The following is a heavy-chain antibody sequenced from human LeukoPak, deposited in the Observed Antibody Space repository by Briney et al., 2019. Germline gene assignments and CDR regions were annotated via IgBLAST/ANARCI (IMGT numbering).Heavy chain of an antibody. CDR1: GYTLTELS. D-gene: IGHD4-17*01. Sequence: ASVKVSCKVSGYTLTELSMHWVRQAPGKGLEWMGGFDPEDGETIHAQKFQGRVTMTEDTSTDTAYMELSSLRSEDTAVYYCATGRSTVTTAGPYFYYWGQGTLVTVSS. V-gene: IGHV1-24*01. J-gene: IGHJ4*02. CDR3: ATGRSTVTTAGPYFYY. CDR2: FDPEDGET.